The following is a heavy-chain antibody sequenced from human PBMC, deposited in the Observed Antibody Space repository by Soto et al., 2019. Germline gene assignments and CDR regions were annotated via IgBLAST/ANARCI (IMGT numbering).Heavy chain of an antibody. D-gene: IGHD2-15*01. Sequence: LSLTCSVSGGSISSGGYYWSWIRQHPGKGLEWIGYIYYSGSTDYNPSLKSRVTISVDTSKNQFSLKLTSVTAADTAVYYCARVEAATSYNWFDPWGQGTLVTVSS. CDR2: IYYSGST. V-gene: IGHV4-31*03. J-gene: IGHJ5*02. CDR3: ARVEAATSYNWFDP. CDR1: GGSISSGGYY.